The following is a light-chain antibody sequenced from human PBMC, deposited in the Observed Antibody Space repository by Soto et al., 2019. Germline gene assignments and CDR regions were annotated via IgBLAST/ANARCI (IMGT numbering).Light chain of an antibody. CDR3: QQLHSYPLT. CDR1: QGITNY. J-gene: IGKJ4*01. V-gene: IGKV1-9*01. Sequence: DIPLTQSPFFLSASVGDRVTITCRASQGITNYIAWYQQKPGKAPNLLIYAASILQGGVPSRFSGGGSGTEFTLPISSLQPEDSATYYCQQLHSYPLTFGGGTKVEI. CDR2: AAS.